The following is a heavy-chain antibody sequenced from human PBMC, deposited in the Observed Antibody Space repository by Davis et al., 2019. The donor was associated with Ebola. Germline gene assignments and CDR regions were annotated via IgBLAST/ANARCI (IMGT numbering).Heavy chain of an antibody. Sequence: GESLKISCAASGFTFTTHAMHWVRQAPGKGLEWVALISYDGTDEYYTDSVKGRFTTSRDNSKNTVYLQMNSLRAEDTAVYYCAKPPYCSSTHCRSGHPFDFWGQGTLVTVSS. J-gene: IGHJ4*02. V-gene: IGHV3-30*18. D-gene: IGHD2-2*01. CDR2: ISYDGTDE. CDR3: AKPPYCSSTHCRSGHPFDF. CDR1: GFTFTTHA.